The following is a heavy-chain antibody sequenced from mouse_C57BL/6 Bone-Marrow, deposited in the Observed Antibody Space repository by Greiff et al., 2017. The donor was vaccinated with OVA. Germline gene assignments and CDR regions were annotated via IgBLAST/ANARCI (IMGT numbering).Heavy chain of an antibody. CDR1: GYTFTSYW. D-gene: IGHD1-1*01. CDR2: IDPSDSYT. V-gene: IGHV1-59*01. Sequence: VQLQQPGAELVRPGTSVKLSCKASGYTFTSYWMHWVKQRPGQGLEWIGVIDPSDSYTNSNQKFKGKATLTVDTSSSTAYMQLSSLTAEDSAVYYCAREILRSYAMDDWGQGTSVTVSS. J-gene: IGHJ4*01. CDR3: AREILRSYAMDD.